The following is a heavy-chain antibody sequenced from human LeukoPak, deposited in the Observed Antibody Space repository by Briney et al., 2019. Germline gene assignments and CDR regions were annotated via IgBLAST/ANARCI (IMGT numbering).Heavy chain of an antibody. CDR3: ARSSASSMGTSDV. J-gene: IGHJ6*02. D-gene: IGHD2/OR15-2a*01. V-gene: IGHV3-74*01. CDR1: GFTFSSYW. Sequence: GGSLRLSCAASGFTFSSYWMHWVRQAPGKGLVWVSRINSDGSSTNYADSVKGRFTISRDNAKNTLYLQMNSLRAEDTAVYYCARSSASSMGTSDVWGQGTTVTVSS. CDR2: INSDGSST.